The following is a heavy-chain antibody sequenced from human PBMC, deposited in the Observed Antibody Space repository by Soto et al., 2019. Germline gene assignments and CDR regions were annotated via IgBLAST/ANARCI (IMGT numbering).Heavy chain of an antibody. CDR2: INHSGST. J-gene: IGHJ6*02. CDR1: GGSFSGYY. V-gene: IGHV4-34*01. CDR3: ARLKGIVVVPAATAARSGSSSVNYGMDV. D-gene: IGHD2-2*01. Sequence: SETLSLTCAVYGGSFSGYYWSWIRQPPGKGLEWIGEINHSGSTNYNPSLKSRVTISVDTSKNQFSLKLSSVTAADTAVYYCARLKGIVVVPAATAARSGSSSVNYGMDVWGQGTTVTVSS.